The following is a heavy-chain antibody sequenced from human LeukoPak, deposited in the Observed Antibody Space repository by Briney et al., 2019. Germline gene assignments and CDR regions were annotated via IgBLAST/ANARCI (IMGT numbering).Heavy chain of an antibody. CDR3: TGNYYGSGSYADFDY. Sequence: SETLSLTCTVSGGSISSGSWCWSWIRQPAGLGLEWFVRIYSSGSTHYNPSLKSRVTISVDTSKNQFSLKLSSVTAADTAVYYCTGNYYGSGSYADFDYWGQGTLVTVSS. CDR2: IYSSGST. V-gene: IGHV4-61*02. CDR1: GGSISSGSWC. D-gene: IGHD3-10*01. J-gene: IGHJ4*02.